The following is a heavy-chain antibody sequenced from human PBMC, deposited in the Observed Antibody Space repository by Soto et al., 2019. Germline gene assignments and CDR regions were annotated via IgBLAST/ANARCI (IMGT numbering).Heavy chain of an antibody. Sequence: PSETLSLTCTVSGGSISSYYWSWIRQPPGKGLEWIGYIYYSGSTNYNPSLKSRVTISVDTSKNQFSLKLSSVTAADTAVYYCARQPTSRMGYYYYMDVWGKGTTVTVSS. CDR1: GGSISSYY. CDR2: IYYSGST. V-gene: IGHV4-59*08. D-gene: IGHD2-2*01. J-gene: IGHJ6*03. CDR3: ARQPTSRMGYYYYMDV.